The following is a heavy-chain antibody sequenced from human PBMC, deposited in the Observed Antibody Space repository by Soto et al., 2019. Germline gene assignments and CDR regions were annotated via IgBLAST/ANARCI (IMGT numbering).Heavy chain of an antibody. Sequence: EVQLLESGGGLVQPGGSLRLSCAASGFTFSSYAMSWVRQAPGKGLEWVSAISGSGGSTYYADSVKGRFTISRDNSKNGRYLQMNSLRAEDTAVDYCAKGGRRCFDYWGQGTLVIVSS. J-gene: IGHJ4*02. CDR3: AKGGRRCFDY. CDR1: GFTFSSYA. V-gene: IGHV3-23*01. CDR2: ISGSGGST. D-gene: IGHD4-17*01.